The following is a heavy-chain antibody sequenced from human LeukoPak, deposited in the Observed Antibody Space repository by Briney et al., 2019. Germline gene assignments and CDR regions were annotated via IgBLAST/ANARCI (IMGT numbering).Heavy chain of an antibody. V-gene: IGHV3-21*01. CDR1: GFTFSSYT. J-gene: IGHJ4*02. D-gene: IGHD3-22*01. CDR2: ITSSSTYI. CDR3: ARDLYRIVVVPHYFDY. Sequence: GVSLRLSCAASGFTFSSYTMNWVRQAPGKGLEWVSSITSSSTYIYYADSVKGRFTISRDNAHNSLYLQMSSLRAEDTAVYYCARDLYRIVVVPHYFDYWGQGTLVTVSS.